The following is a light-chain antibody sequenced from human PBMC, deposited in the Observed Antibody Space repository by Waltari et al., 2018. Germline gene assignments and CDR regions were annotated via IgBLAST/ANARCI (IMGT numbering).Light chain of an antibody. CDR1: SNDVGAYNY. CDR2: EVS. Sequence: QSALTQPPSASGSPGQSVTISCTGTSNDVGAYNYVPWYQQHPGNAPKLMIYEVSKRPSGVPDRFSGSKSGNTASLTVSGLQAEDEADYYCSSYTGSSSYVFGTGTKVAVL. J-gene: IGLJ1*01. V-gene: IGLV2-8*01. CDR3: SSYTGSSSYV.